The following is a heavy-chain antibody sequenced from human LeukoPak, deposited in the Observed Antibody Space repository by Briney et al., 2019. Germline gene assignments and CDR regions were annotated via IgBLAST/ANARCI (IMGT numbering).Heavy chain of an antibody. D-gene: IGHD5-12*01. CDR3: AREVGWLHPEGAFDI. Sequence: PSETLSLTCTVSGGSINNYYWNWIRQPPGKGLEWIGNIYHNGSTYYNPSLKGRVIMSVDTSKNHFSLKLGSVTAADTAVYYCAREVGWLHPEGAFDIWGQGTMVTVSS. CDR1: GGSINNYY. CDR2: IYHNGST. V-gene: IGHV4-59*04. J-gene: IGHJ3*02.